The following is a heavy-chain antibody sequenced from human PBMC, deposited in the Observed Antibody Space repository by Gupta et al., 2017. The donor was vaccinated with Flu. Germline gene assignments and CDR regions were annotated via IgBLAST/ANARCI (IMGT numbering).Heavy chain of an antibody. D-gene: IGHD3-16*01. V-gene: IGHV3-23*01. CDR2: ISSSGDDT. J-gene: IGHJ4*02. Sequence: EVHLSPSGGGLAQPGGSLSLSCAASGFTFVNSAVSWVRQAPGKGLEWISGISSSGDDTQYAGSVEGRFTISRDNSKSTLYLEMNRLRVEDTAVYFCAKGRTNAGASYDIWGQGDLVTISS. CDR1: GFTFVNSA. CDR3: AKGRTNAGASYDI.